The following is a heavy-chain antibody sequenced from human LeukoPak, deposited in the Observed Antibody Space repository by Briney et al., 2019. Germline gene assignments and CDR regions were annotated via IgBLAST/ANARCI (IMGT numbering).Heavy chain of an antibody. J-gene: IGHJ4*02. CDR1: GGSISSGNW. V-gene: IGHV4-4*02. CDR2: IYHSGST. CDR3: AKEALAAGPHYFDY. D-gene: IGHD2-15*01. Sequence: PSGTLSLTCAVSGGSISSGNWWSWVRQPPGKGLEWIGKIYHSGSTNYNPSLKSRVTISVDKSKNQFSLKLTSVTAAGTAVYYCAKEALAAGPHYFDYWGQGTLVTVSS.